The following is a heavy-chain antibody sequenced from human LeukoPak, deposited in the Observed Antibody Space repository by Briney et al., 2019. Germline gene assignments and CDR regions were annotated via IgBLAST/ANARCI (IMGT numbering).Heavy chain of an antibody. CDR1: GYTFTSYD. CDR3: ARGYDFWSGSYHYYMDV. D-gene: IGHD3-3*01. Sequence: ASVKVSCKASGYTFTSYDINWVRQATGQGLEWMGWMNPNSGNTGYAQKFQGRVTITRNTSISTAHMELSSLRSEDTAVYYCARGYDFWSGSYHYYMDVWGKGTTVTVSS. V-gene: IGHV1-8*03. CDR2: MNPNSGNT. J-gene: IGHJ6*03.